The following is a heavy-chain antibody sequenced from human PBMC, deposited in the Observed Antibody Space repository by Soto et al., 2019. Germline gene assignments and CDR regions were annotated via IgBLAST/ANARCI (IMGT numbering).Heavy chain of an antibody. CDR3: ARGSYGAGSDP. CDR1: GGSISSGGYS. D-gene: IGHD3-10*01. CDR2: VFHSGST. J-gene: IGHJ5*02. Sequence: PXETLSLTCSVSGGSISSGGYSWSWIRQPPGKGLEWIGYVFHSGSTYYSPSLQSRVTISIDGSKNQFYLELASVTAADTAVYYCARGSYGAGSDPWGQGILVTVSS. V-gene: IGHV4-30-2*01.